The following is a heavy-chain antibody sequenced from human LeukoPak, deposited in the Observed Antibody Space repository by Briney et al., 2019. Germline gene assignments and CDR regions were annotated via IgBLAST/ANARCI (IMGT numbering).Heavy chain of an antibody. CDR3: ARETGGSSIDY. V-gene: IGHV4-39*02. Sequence: ASETLSLTCTVSGGSISSTSYYWGWIRQPPGKGLEWIGSIYYSGSTFYSPSLKSRVAISIDTSKSQFSLELNSVTATDTAVYYCARETGGSSIDYWGQGTQVTVSS. CDR2: IYYSGST. J-gene: IGHJ4*02. D-gene: IGHD1-26*01. CDR1: GGSISSTSYY.